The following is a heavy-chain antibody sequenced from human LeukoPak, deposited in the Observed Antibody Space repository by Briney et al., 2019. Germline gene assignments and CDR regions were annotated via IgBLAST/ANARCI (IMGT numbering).Heavy chain of an antibody. CDR1: GITVSSNY. J-gene: IGHJ4*02. V-gene: IGHV3-66*01. Sequence: GGSLRLSCAASGITVSSNYMSWVRQAPGKGPEWVSVMYSGGSTYYADSVKGRFTFSRDNSKNTLYLQMNSLRAEDTAVYYCARSNCDSCYMGVWYYFDYWGQGTLVTVSS. CDR2: MYSGGST. D-gene: IGHD3-10*01. CDR3: ARSNCDSCYMGVWYYFDY.